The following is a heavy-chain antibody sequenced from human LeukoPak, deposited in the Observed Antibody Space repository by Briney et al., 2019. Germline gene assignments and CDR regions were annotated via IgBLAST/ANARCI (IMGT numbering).Heavy chain of an antibody. J-gene: IGHJ4*02. CDR2: IYTSGST. CDR1: DASINTGSFY. Sequence: SETLSLTCTVSDASINTGSFYWSWIRQPAGKGLEWIGRIYTSGSTNYNPSLKSRVTMSVDTSKNQFSLKLSSVTAADTAVYYCARGREFGVWFGELSYYFDYWGQGTLVTVSS. V-gene: IGHV4-61*02. CDR3: ARGREFGVWFGELSYYFDY. D-gene: IGHD3-10*01.